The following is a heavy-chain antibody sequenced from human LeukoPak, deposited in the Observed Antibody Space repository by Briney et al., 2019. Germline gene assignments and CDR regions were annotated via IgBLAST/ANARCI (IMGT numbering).Heavy chain of an antibody. CDR2: IYTSGST. J-gene: IGHJ6*03. CDR3: ARSYYMDV. V-gene: IGHV4-61*02. CDR1: GGSISSGSYY. Sequence: SETLSLTCTVSGGSISSGSYYWSWIRQPAGKGLEWIGRIYTSGSTNYNPSLKSRVTISVDTSKNQFSLKLSSVTAADTAVYYCARSYYMDVWAKGPRSPSP.